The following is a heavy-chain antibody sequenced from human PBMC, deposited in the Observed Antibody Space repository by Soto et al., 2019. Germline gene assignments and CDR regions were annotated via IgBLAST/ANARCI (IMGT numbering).Heavy chain of an antibody. V-gene: IGHV4-59*01. CDR1: SASINNNH. CDR2: VSFRGRT. Sequence: SVTLSLTCFVCSASINNNHWKWFRQSPGKELEWIGYVSFRGRTSYNPSLKSRVTILVDTSKNQFSLKLSSVTAADTAVYYCARDREMYYYENSGYYAHWGQG. CDR3: ARDREMYYYENSGYYAH. J-gene: IGHJ1*01. D-gene: IGHD3-22*01.